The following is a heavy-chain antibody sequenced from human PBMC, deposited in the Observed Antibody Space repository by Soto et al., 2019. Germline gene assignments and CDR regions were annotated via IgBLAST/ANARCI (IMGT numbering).Heavy chain of an antibody. J-gene: IGHJ6*02. CDR2: IDPSDSYT. CDR3: ATTTATYYYCGMDV. Sequence: PGESLKISCKGSGYSFTSYWIGWVRQMPGKGLEWMGRIDPSDSYTNYSPSFQGHVTISADKSISTAYLQWSSLKASDTAMYYCATTTATYYYCGMDVWGQGTTVTVSS. D-gene: IGHD4-4*01. V-gene: IGHV5-10-1*01. CDR1: GYSFTSYW.